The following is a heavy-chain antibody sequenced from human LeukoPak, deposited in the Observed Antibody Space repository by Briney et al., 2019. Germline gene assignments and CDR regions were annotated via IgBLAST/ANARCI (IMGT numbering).Heavy chain of an antibody. CDR2: ISAYNGNT. CDR1: GYTFTSYG. CDR3: ARVDEHIRRFDP. V-gene: IGHV1-18*01. D-gene: IGHD2-21*01. J-gene: IGHJ5*02. Sequence: ASVKVSCKASGYTFTSYGISWVRQAPGQGLEWMGWISAYNGNTNYAQKLQGRVTMTTDTSTSAAYMELRSLRSDDTAVYYCARVDEHIRRFDPWGQGTLVTVSS.